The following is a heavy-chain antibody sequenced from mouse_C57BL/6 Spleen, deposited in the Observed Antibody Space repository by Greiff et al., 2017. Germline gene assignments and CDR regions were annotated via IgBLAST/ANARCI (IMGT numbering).Heavy chain of an antibody. CDR2: INPNNGGT. J-gene: IGHJ3*01. CDR1: GYTFTDYY. CDR3: ASLDGYSFAY. D-gene: IGHD2-3*01. V-gene: IGHV1-26*01. Sequence: EVQLQQSGPELVKPGASVKISCKASGYTFTDYYMNWVKQSHGKSLEWIGDINPNNGGTSYNQKFKGKATLTVDKSSSTAYMELRSLTSEDSAVYYCASLDGYSFAYWGQGTLVTVSA.